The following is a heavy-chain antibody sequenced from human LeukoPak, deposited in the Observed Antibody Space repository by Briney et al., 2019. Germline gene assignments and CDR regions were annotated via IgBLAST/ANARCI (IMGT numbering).Heavy chain of an antibody. CDR1: GGSISSYY. CDR3: ARDRPYYDYVWGSYRYTHAFDI. Sequence: SETLSLTCTVSGGSISSYYWSWIRQPPGKGLEWIGYIYYSGSTNYNPSLKSRVTISVDTSKNQFSLKLSSVTAADTAVYYCARDRPYYDYVWGSYRYTHAFDIWGQGTMVTVSS. CDR2: IYYSGST. D-gene: IGHD3-16*02. J-gene: IGHJ3*02. V-gene: IGHV4-59*01.